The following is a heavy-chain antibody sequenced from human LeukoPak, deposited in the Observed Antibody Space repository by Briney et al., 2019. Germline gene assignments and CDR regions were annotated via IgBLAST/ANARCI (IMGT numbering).Heavy chain of an antibody. V-gene: IGHV4-34*01. Sequence: SETLSLTCAVYGGSFSGYYWSWIRQPPGKGLEWIGEINHSGSTNYNPSLKSRVTISVDTSKNQFSLQLRSVTAADTAVYYCARVGEGRGIYYYGSGSYFDWFDPWGQGTLVTVSS. J-gene: IGHJ5*02. CDR3: ARVGEGRGIYYYGSGSYFDWFDP. CDR1: GGSFSGYY. D-gene: IGHD3-10*01. CDR2: INHSGST.